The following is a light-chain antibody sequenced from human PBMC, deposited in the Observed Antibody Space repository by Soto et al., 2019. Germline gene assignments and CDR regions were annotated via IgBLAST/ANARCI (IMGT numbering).Light chain of an antibody. J-gene: IGKJ1*01. CDR3: QQYYSYSRT. V-gene: IGKV1-5*01. CDR1: QTVSSW. CDR2: DVS. Sequence: DIQMTQSPSTLSASVGDRVTITCRASQTVSSWLAWYQQKPGKAPKLLIYDVSSLESGVPSRFSGSGSGTEFTLTIISLQPYDFATYYCQQYYSYSRTFGQGTKVEV.